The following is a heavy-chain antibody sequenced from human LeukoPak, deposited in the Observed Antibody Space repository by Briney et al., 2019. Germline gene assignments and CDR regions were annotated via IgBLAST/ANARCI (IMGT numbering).Heavy chain of an antibody. CDR2: IIPIFGTA. J-gene: IGHJ3*02. D-gene: IGHD3-22*01. Sequence: SVKVSCKASGGTFSSYAISWVRQAPGQGLEWMGGIIPIFGTANYAQKFQGRVTITADESTSTAYMELSSLRSEDTAVYYCASNNYYDSSGYYQDALDIWGQGTMVTVSS. V-gene: IGHV1-69*13. CDR1: GGTFSSYA. CDR3: ASNNYYDSSGYYQDALDI.